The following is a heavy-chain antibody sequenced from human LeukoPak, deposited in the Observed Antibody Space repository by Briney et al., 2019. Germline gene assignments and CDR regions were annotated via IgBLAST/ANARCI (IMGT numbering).Heavy chain of an antibody. CDR3: AREVGSWGGHSWFDP. V-gene: IGHV4-4*07. J-gene: IGHJ5*02. CDR2: IYTSGST. CDR1: GGSISSYY. D-gene: IGHD6-13*01. Sequence: ASETLSLTCTVSGGSISSYYWSWIRQPAGKGLEWIGRIYTSGSTSYNPSLKSRVTMSVDTSKNQFSLKLSSVTAADTAVYYCAREVGSWGGHSWFDPWGQGTLVTVSS.